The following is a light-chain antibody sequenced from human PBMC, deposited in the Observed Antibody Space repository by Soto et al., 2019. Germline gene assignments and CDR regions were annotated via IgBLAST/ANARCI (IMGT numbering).Light chain of an antibody. CDR2: GAS. CDR1: QTVKNDY. CDR3: QQYGSSPRT. J-gene: IGKJ1*01. Sequence: PGAVATLSCRASQTVKNDYLAWYQQRRGLPPRLLIFGASGRATGIPDRFTGSGSGTDFTLTISRLEPEDFAVYYCQQYGSSPRTFGQGTKVDIK. V-gene: IGKV3-20*01.